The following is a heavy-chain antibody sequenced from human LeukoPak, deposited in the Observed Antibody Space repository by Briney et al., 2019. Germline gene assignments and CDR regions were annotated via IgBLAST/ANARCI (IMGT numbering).Heavy chain of an antibody. CDR2: IWYDGSNE. D-gene: IGHD3-10*02. V-gene: IGHV3-33*01. CDR3: AREISMFVNAFDL. Sequence: SGGSLRLSCAASGFTFSNSGMHWVRQAPGKGLGWVAVIWYDGSNEYYADAVKGRFIISRDNSKNTVHLQMNSLRVEDTSAYYCAREISMFVNAFDLWGQGTLVAVSS. CDR1: GFTFSNSG. J-gene: IGHJ3*01.